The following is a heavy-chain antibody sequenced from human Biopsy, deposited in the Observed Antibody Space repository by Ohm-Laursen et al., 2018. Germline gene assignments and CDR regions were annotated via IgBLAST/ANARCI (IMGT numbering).Heavy chain of an antibody. Sequence: SETLSLTCAVSGDSINNYYWSWIRQPAGKGLEWIGRIYTSGSPNYNLSLGSRVTMSVDTSKNQFSLNLSSVTAADTAVYYCARGTGRYYVYGAFHIWGQGTVVTVSS. V-gene: IGHV4-4*07. CDR1: GDSINNYY. CDR3: ARGTGRYYVYGAFHI. CDR2: IYTSGSP. D-gene: IGHD1-26*01. J-gene: IGHJ3*02.